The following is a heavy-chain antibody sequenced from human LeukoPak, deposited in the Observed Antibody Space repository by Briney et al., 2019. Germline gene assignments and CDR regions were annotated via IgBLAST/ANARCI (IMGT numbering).Heavy chain of an antibody. CDR3: ARVRRYCSGGSCPNWFDP. CDR1: RYTFTSYY. V-gene: IGHV1-46*01. D-gene: IGHD2-15*01. CDR2: IDPSGGST. Sequence: GASVKVSCKASRYTFTSYYMHWVRQAPGQGLEWMGIIDPSGGSTSYAQKFQGRVTMTRDTSTSTVYMELSSLRSEDTAVYYCARVRRYCSGGSCPNWFDPWGQGTLVTVSS. J-gene: IGHJ5*02.